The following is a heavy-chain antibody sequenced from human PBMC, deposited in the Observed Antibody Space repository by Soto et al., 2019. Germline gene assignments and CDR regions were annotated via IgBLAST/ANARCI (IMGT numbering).Heavy chain of an antibody. Sequence: EVQLLESGGGLVQPGGSLRLSCAASGFTFSSYAMSWVRQAPGKGLEWVSAIRGSGGSTYYADSVKGRFTISRDNAENTRHLQRNSLKAEDTAVYYCAKALGRGPTPQQLAYYYYGMYVRGQGTTVTVSS. J-gene: IGHJ6*02. CDR1: GFTFSSYA. CDR3: AKALGRGPTPQQLAYYYYGMYV. V-gene: IGHV3-23*01. D-gene: IGHD1-1*01. CDR2: IRGSGGST.